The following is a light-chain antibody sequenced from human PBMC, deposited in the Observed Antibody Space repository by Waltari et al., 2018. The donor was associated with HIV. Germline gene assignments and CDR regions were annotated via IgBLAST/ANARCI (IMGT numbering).Light chain of an antibody. V-gene: IGLV1-44*01. J-gene: IGLJ2*01. CDR1: SSNIGSNT. Sequence: QSVLTQPPSASGTPGQRVTFSCSGSSSNIGSNTVNWYQPLPGTAPKLLIYSDGQRPSGVPDRFSGSKSGSSASLAISGLQSEDEADYYCAAWDDSLNGVVFGGGTKLTVL. CDR2: SDG. CDR3: AAWDDSLNGVV.